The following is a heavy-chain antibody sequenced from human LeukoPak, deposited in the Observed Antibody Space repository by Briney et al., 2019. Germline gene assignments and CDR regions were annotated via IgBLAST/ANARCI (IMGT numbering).Heavy chain of an antibody. J-gene: IGHJ6*03. Sequence: PSETLSLTCIVSGTSISSYYWSWIRQSAGKGLEWIGRIYTSGSTNYNPSLKSRVTMSLDTSKNHFSLDLTSVTAADTAVYYCARSAAAGTVGYYYYYMDVWGKGTTVTVSS. D-gene: IGHD6-13*01. CDR3: ARSAAAGTVGYYYYYMDV. CDR2: IYTSGST. V-gene: IGHV4-4*07. CDR1: GTSISSYY.